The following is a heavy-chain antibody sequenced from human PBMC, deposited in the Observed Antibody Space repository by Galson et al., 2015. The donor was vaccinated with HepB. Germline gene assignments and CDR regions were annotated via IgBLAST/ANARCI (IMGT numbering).Heavy chain of an antibody. CDR1: GFTFSNAW. CDR3: TTDIAAAGPTTAGDV. J-gene: IGHJ6*04. D-gene: IGHD6-13*01. Sequence: SLRLSCAASGFTFSNAWMSWVRQAPGKGLEWVGRIKSKTDGGTTDYAAPVKGRFTISRDDSKNTLYLQMNSLKTEDTAVYYCTTDIAAAGPTTAGDVWGKGTTVTVSS. V-gene: IGHV3-15*01. CDR2: IKSKTDGGTT.